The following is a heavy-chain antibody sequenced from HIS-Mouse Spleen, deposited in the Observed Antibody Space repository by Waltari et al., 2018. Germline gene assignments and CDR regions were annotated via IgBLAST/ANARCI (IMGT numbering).Heavy chain of an antibody. CDR2: ISGRGGST. V-gene: IGHV3-23*01. Sequence: EVQLLESGGGLVQPGGSLRLSCLASGLAFRTYALIGDRQAPGKGLEWVSAISGRGGSTYYADSVEGRFTISRDNSKNTLYLQRNSLRAEDTAVYYCAKGWNSSSSAFDIWGQGTMVTVSS. CDR1: GLAFRTYA. J-gene: IGHJ3*02. D-gene: IGHD6-6*01. CDR3: AKGWNSSSSAFDI.